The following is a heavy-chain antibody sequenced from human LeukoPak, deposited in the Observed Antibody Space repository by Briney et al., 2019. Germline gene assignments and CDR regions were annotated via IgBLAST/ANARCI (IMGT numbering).Heavy chain of an antibody. V-gene: IGHV3-21*01. D-gene: IGHD3-10*01. CDR2: ISSSSSYI. Sequence: GGSLRLSCAASGFTFRTYSMNWVRQAPGKGLEWVSSISSSSSYIYYADSVKGRFTISRDDAKNSLYLQMNSLRAEDTAVYYCAREMLGGLYGSGSYYNSPPPPCFDYWGQGTLVTVSS. CDR3: AREMLGGLYGSGSYYNSPPPPCFDY. CDR1: GFTFRTYS. J-gene: IGHJ4*02.